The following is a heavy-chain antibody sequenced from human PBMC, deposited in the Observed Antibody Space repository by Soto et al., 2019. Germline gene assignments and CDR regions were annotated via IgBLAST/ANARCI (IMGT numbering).Heavy chain of an antibody. J-gene: IGHJ1*01. D-gene: IGHD4-17*01. CDR2: IIPIFGTA. Sequence: ASVKVSCKASGGTFSSYAISWVRQAPGQGLEWMGGIIPIFGTANYAQKFQGRVTITADESTSTAYMELSSLRSEDTAVYYCASTNNYGDYRYFQHWGQGTLVTVSS. V-gene: IGHV1-69*13. CDR3: ASTNNYGDYRYFQH. CDR1: GGTFSSYA.